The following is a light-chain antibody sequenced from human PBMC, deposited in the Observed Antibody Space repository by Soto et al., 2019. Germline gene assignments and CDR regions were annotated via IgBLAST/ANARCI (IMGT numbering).Light chain of an antibody. CDR2: DAS. V-gene: IGKV1-5*01. CDR1: QSISSW. CDR3: QQYNNFWT. Sequence: DIQMTQSPSALSASVGDRVTITCRASQSISSWLAWYQQKPGKAPRLLTYDASYLERGVPSRFSGSGSGTEFTLTISDLQPDDLGTYYCQQYNNFWTFGPGTKVDIK. J-gene: IGKJ1*01.